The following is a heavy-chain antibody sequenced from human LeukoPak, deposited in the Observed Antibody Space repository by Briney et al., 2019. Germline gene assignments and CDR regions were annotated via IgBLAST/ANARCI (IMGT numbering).Heavy chain of an antibody. V-gene: IGHV3-43*01. CDR2: ISWDGGTT. D-gene: IGHD2/OR15-2a*01. CDR3: AREEYTRDWFDP. Sequence: GGSLRLSCAASGFTFDDYTMHWVRQAPGKGLEWVSLISWDGGTTYYADSVKGRFTISRDNAKNSLYLQMNSLRAEDTAVYYCAREEYTRDWFDPWGQGTLVTVSS. J-gene: IGHJ5*02. CDR1: GFTFDDYT.